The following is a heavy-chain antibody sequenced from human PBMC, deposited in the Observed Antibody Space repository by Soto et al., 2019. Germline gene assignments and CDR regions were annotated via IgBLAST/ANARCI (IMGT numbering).Heavy chain of an antibody. Sequence: SETLSLTCAVSGGSISSSNGWSWVRQPPGKGLEWIGEIYHSGSTNYNPSLKSRVTISVDKSKNQFSLKLSSVTAADTAVYYCARSSSSLNNWFDPWGQGTLVTVSS. D-gene: IGHD6-13*01. V-gene: IGHV4-4*02. J-gene: IGHJ5*02. CDR3: ARSSSSLNNWFDP. CDR1: GGSISSSNG. CDR2: IYHSGST.